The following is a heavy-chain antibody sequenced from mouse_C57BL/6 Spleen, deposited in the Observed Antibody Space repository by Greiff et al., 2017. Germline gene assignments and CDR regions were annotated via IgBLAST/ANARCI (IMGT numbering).Heavy chain of an antibody. J-gene: IGHJ1*03. D-gene: IGHD3-3*01. Sequence: EVKLMESGGGLVQPGGSLKLSCAASGFTFSDYYMYWVRQTPEKRLEWVAYISNGGGSTYYPDTVKGRFTISRDNAKNTLYLQMSRLKSEDTAMYYCARGDEYFDVWGTGTTVTVSS. CDR1: GFTFSDYY. CDR3: ARGDEYFDV. CDR2: ISNGGGST. V-gene: IGHV5-12*01.